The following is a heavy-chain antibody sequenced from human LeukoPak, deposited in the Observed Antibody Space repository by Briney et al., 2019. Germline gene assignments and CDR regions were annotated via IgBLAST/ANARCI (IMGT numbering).Heavy chain of an antibody. CDR3: ARGLVIFGVVIISPLFDY. D-gene: IGHD3-3*01. Sequence: PSETLSLTCAVYGGSFSGYYWSWIRQPPGKGPEWIGEINHSGSTNYNPSLKSRVTISVDTSKNQFSLKLSSVTAADTAEYYCARGLVIFGVVIISPLFDYWGQGTLVTVSS. V-gene: IGHV4-34*01. CDR1: GGSFSGYY. CDR2: INHSGST. J-gene: IGHJ4*02.